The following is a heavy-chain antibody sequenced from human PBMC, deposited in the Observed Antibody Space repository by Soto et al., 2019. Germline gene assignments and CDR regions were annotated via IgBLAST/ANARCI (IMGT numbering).Heavy chain of an antibody. V-gene: IGHV3-30-3*01. CDR3: ARDRDYFDIRYFDY. D-gene: IGHD3-22*01. CDR1: NFTFSSYA. Sequence: QVQLVESGGGVVQPGRSLRLSCVGSNFTFSSYAIHWVRQAPGKGLEWVAVISYNGDNKYYADSVKGRFTISRDNSKHTLYLQMNSLRAEDPAVYYCARDRDYFDIRYFDYWGQGTLVTVSS. CDR2: ISYNGDNK. J-gene: IGHJ4*02.